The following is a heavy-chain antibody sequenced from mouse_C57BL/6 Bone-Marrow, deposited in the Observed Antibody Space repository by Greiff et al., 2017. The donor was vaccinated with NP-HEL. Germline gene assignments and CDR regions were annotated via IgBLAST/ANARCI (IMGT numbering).Heavy chain of an antibody. CDR3: AREGVVAGDY. CDR1: GYTFTDYY. Sequence: VKLVESGAELVRPGASVKLSCKASGYTFTDYYINWVKQRPGQGLEWIARIYPGSGNTYYNEKFKGKATLTAEKSSSTAYMQLSSLTSEDSAVYFCAREGVVAGDYWGQGTTLTVSS. D-gene: IGHD1-1*01. V-gene: IGHV1-76*01. J-gene: IGHJ2*01. CDR2: IYPGSGNT.